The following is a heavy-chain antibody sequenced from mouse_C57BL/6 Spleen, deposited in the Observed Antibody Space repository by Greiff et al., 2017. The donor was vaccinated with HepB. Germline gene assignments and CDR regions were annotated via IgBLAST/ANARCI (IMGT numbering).Heavy chain of an antibody. Sequence: VQLQQSGPELVKPGASVKISCKASGYTFTDYYMNWVKQSHGKSLEWIGDINPNNGGTSYNQKFKGKATLTVDKSSSTAYMELRSLTSEDSAVYYCARRGILGYYFDYWGQGTTLTVSS. V-gene: IGHV1-26*01. D-gene: IGHD4-1*01. CDR3: ARRGILGYYFDY. J-gene: IGHJ2*01. CDR1: GYTFTDYY. CDR2: INPNNGGT.